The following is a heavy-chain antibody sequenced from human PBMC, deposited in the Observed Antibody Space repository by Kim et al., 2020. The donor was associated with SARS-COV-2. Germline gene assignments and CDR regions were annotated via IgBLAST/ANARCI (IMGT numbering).Heavy chain of an antibody. CDR3: ASSLGDTMVRGNNRNYYYYGMDV. CDR2: INAGNGNT. Sequence: ASVKVSCKASGYTFTSYAMHWVRQAPGQRLEWMGWINAGNGNTKYSQKFQGRVTITRDTSASTAYMELSSLRSEDTAVYYCASSLGDTMVRGNNRNYYYYGMDVWGQGTTVTVSS. V-gene: IGHV1-3*01. J-gene: IGHJ6*02. CDR1: GYTFTSYA. D-gene: IGHD3-10*01.